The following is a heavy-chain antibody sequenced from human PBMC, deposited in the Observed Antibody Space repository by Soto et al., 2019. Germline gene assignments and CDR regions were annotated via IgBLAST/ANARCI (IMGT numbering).Heavy chain of an antibody. CDR2: IKIKTDGGTT. Sequence: EVQLVESGGGLVKPGGSLRLSCAASGLVFSNTWMNWVRQAPGKGLEWVGRIKIKTDGGTTDYVAPVKGRFTISRDDSKNTLYLQMNGLKAEDAAVYYCTTLTVIYDTSGYYSIYWGQGTLVTVSS. V-gene: IGHV3-15*07. CDR3: TTLTVIYDTSGYYSIY. CDR1: GLVFSNTW. D-gene: IGHD3-22*01. J-gene: IGHJ4*02.